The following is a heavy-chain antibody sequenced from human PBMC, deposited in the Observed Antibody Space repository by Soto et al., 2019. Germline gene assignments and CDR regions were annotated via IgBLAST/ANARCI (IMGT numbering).Heavy chain of an antibody. CDR3: AKRWTSSGPGHFDY. V-gene: IGHV3-23*01. CDR1: GFTLNSYA. Sequence: GGSLRLSCAASGFTLNSYAMNWVRQAPGKGLEWVSTISGSGDNIYYADSVKGRFTISRDNSKNTLYLQMNSLRAEDTAVYYCAKRWTSSGPGHFDYWGQGALVTVSS. CDR2: ISGSGDNI. D-gene: IGHD3-22*01. J-gene: IGHJ4*02.